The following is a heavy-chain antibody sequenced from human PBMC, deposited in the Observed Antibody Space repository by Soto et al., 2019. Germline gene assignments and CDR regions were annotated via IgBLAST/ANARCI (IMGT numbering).Heavy chain of an antibody. J-gene: IGHJ4*02. V-gene: IGHV3-30*18. CDR3: AKDRAGDIYVAARSGLDY. D-gene: IGHD3-3*01. CDR1: GFTLFSYG. Sequence: GGSLRLSCAASGFTLFSYGIHWVRQAPGKGLEWVAVISYDGSNKYYGDSVKGRLTISRDNSKNTLYLQMNSLRADDTAVYYCAKDRAGDIYVAARSGLDYWGQGTLVTVSS. CDR2: ISYDGSNK.